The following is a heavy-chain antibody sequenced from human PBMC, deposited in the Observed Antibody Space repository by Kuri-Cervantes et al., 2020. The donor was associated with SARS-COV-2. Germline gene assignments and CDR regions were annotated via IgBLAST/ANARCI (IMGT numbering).Heavy chain of an antibody. J-gene: IGHJ6*03. CDR2: VYYSGRT. CDR3: AGFYYYDSSGFVANYYYMDV. V-gene: IGHV4-39*01. CDR1: GDSISSNNYY. D-gene: IGHD3-22*01. Sequence: AETLSLTVTVSGDSISSNNYYWGWIRQPPGKGLEWIGSVYYSGRTFYNPALKRRVTISVDTSKPQFSLTLKSVTAADTAVYYCAGFYYYDSSGFVANYYYMDVWGKGTMVTVSS.